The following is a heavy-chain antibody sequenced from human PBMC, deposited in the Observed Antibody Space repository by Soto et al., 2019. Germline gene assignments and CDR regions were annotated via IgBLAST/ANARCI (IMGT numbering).Heavy chain of an antibody. CDR1: GFSLSTSGAG. D-gene: IGHD3-10*01. CDR3: AHRPYYYGSGSRYNWFDP. Sequence: QITLKESGPTLVKPTQTLTLTCTFSGFSLSTSGAGVGWIRQPPGKALEWLALIYWDDEKRYSPSLKSRLTITKDTSKTQVVLTMTNMDPVDRATYCCAHRPYYYGSGSRYNWFDPWGQGTLVTVSS. J-gene: IGHJ5*02. V-gene: IGHV2-5*02. CDR2: IYWDDEK.